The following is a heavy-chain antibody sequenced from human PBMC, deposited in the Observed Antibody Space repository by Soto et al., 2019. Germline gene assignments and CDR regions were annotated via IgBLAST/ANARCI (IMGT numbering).Heavy chain of an antibody. D-gene: IGHD3-10*01. CDR1: GFTFSSYA. CDR3: ARALGSRITMVRGVIRIYYYGMDV. Sequence: GSLRLSCAASGFTFSSYAMHWVRQAPGKGLEWVAVISYDGSNKYYADSVKGRFTISRDNSKNTLYLQMNSLRAEDTAVYYCARALGSRITMVRGVIRIYYYGMDVWGQGXTVTVSS. J-gene: IGHJ6*02. CDR2: ISYDGSNK. V-gene: IGHV3-30-3*01.